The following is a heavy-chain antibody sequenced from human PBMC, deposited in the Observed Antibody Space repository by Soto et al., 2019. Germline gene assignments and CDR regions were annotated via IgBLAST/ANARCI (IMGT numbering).Heavy chain of an antibody. Sequence: GGSLRLSCAASGFTFSSYGMHWVRQAPGKGLEWVAVISYDGSNKYYADSVKGRFTISRDNSKNTLYLQMNSLRAEDTAVYYCAKTSSPYSSSPGYFDYWGQGTLVTVSS. CDR3: AKTSSPYSSSPGYFDY. J-gene: IGHJ4*02. V-gene: IGHV3-30*18. CDR1: GFTFSSYG. CDR2: ISYDGSNK. D-gene: IGHD6-6*01.